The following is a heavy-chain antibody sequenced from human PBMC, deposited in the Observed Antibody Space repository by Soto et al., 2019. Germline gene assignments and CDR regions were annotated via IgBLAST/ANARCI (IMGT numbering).Heavy chain of an antibody. CDR2: IYHSGST. D-gene: IGHD3-16*02. CDR1: GGSISSGGYS. J-gene: IGHJ4*02. CDR3: ARAVTARTYYDYVWGSYRPPYFDY. Sequence: SETLSLTCAVSGGSISSGGYSRSWIRQPPGKGLEWIGYIYHSGSTYYNPSLKSRVTISVDRSKNQFSLKLSSVTAADTAVYYCARAVTARTYYDYVWGSYRPPYFDYWGQGTLVTVSS. V-gene: IGHV4-30-2*01.